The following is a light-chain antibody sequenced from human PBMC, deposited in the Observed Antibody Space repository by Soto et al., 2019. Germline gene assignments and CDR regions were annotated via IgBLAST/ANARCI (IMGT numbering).Light chain of an antibody. CDR2: DVN. J-gene: IGLJ2*01. V-gene: IGLV2-11*01. CDR3: CSYAGSFTVV. CDR1: SSDVGNYNY. Sequence: QSVLTQPHSVSGSPGQSVTISCTGTSSDVGNYNYVSWYQQHPGKAPKLMIYDVNKRPSGVPDRFSGSKSGNTASLTISGLQAEDEADYYCCSYAGSFTVVFGGGTKLTVL.